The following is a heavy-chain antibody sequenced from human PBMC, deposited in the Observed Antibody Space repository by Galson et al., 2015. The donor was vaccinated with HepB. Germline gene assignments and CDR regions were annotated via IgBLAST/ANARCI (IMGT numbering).Heavy chain of an antibody. V-gene: IGHV4-39*02. D-gene: IGHD2-15*01. J-gene: IGHJ4*01. Sequence: DTLSLTCTVSGGSISTTGLYWAGIRQPPGKGLVWIGSISYSGSTNYNPSLQSRVPVSVDTSKTHFSLNVTSVTAADPAVYYCATPGMTLGGQGTPVTVSA. CDR3: ATPGMTL. CDR2: ISYSGST. CDR1: GGSISTTGLY.